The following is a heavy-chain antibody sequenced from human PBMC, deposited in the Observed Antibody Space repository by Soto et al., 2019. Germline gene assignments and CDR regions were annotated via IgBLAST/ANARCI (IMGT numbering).Heavy chain of an antibody. D-gene: IGHD4-4*01. CDR2: ISYDGSNK. CDR1: GFTFSSYA. CDR3: ARPLWRDDYNWGYFDL. Sequence: QVQLVESGGGVVQPGRSLRLSCAASGFTFSSYAMHWVRQAPGKGLEWVAVISYDGSNKYYADSVKGRFTISRDNSKNTLYLQMNSLRYEDTAVYYCARPLWRDDYNWGYFDLWGRGNLVTVSS. J-gene: IGHJ2*01. V-gene: IGHV3-30-3*01.